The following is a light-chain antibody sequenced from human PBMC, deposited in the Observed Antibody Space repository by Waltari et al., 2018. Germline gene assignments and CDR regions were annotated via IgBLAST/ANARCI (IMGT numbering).Light chain of an antibody. V-gene: IGKV1-9*01. CDR3: QQVKSDPFT. CDR1: QDINSY. Sequence: DIHLTQSPSFLSASVGDRVTITCRASQDINSYLAWYQQKPGKAPNLLIYAASTLQSGVPSRFRGSGSGTEFALAITSLPPEDVGTYYCQQVKSDPFTFGPGTKVDI. CDR2: AAS. J-gene: IGKJ3*01.